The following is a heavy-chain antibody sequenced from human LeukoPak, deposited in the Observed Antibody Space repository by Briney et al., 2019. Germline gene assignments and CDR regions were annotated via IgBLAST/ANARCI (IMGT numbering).Heavy chain of an antibody. CDR3: ARHENGGNSVLDWFDP. Sequence: SETLSLTCTVSGGSISSYYWSWIRQPPGKGLEWIGYIYYSGSTNYNPSLKSRVTISVDTSKNQFSLKLSSVTAADTAMYYCARHENGGNSVLDWFDPWGQCTLVTVSS. CDR1: GGSISSYY. V-gene: IGHV4-59*08. CDR2: IYYSGST. D-gene: IGHD4-23*01. J-gene: IGHJ5*02.